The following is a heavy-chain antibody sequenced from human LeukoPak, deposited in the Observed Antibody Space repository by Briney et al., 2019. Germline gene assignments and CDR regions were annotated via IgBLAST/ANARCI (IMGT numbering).Heavy chain of an antibody. J-gene: IGHJ4*02. Sequence: SETLSLTCTVSGGSMSRYYWSWIRQSPGEALEWIGYIYYSGSTNYNPSLKSRVTISVDPSKNQFSLKLSSVTAADTAVYYCAGDSTMVRGVIGYFDCWGQGTLVTVSS. CDR2: IYYSGST. CDR3: AGDSTMVRGVIGYFDC. V-gene: IGHV4-59*01. CDR1: GGSMSRYY. D-gene: IGHD3-10*01.